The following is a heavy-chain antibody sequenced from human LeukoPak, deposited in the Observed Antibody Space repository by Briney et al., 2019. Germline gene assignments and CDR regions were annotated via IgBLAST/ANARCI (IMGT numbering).Heavy chain of an antibody. CDR3: ARRGLTIKIYDSSGYYPFDY. J-gene: IGHJ4*02. CDR2: INPSGGST. Sequence: ASVKVSCKASGYTFTSYYKHWVRQAPGQGLEWMGIINPSGGSTSYAQKFQGRVTMTRDISTSTVYMELSSLRSEDTAVYYCARRGLTIKIYDSSGYYPFDYWGQGTLVTVSS. V-gene: IGHV1-46*01. CDR1: GYTFTSYY. D-gene: IGHD3-22*01.